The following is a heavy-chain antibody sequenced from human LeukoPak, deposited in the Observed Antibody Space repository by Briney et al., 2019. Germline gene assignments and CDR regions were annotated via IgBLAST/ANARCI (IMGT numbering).Heavy chain of an antibody. V-gene: IGHV3-11*01. CDR2: FSITGSTI. J-gene: IGHJ4*02. Sequence: GGSLRLSCAGSGSTSNDYYMSWIRQAPGKGLEWVSYFSITGSTIYYADSVKGRFTISRDSARNSVDLQMNSLRAEDTAVYYCARADNGWSNYFDYWGQGALVTVSS. CDR1: GSTSNDYY. D-gene: IGHD6-19*01. CDR3: ARADNGWSNYFDY.